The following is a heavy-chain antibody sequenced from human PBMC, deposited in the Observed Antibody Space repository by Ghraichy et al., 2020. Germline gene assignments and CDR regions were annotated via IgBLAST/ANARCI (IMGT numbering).Heavy chain of an antibody. V-gene: IGHV3-23*01. CDR3: AKIGTTSQTDY. J-gene: IGHJ4*02. CDR2: ISASGRDI. CDR1: GLTFSTYA. Sequence: GGSLRLFCADSGLTFSTYAMSWVRQAPGKGLQWVSSISASGRDIFYGDSVKGRFTVSKDNSKNTLYLQMNSLRAEDTALYYCAKIGTTSQTDYWGQGTLVTVSS. D-gene: IGHD1-14*01.